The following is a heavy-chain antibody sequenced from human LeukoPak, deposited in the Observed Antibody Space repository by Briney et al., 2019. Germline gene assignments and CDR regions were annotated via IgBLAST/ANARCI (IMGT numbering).Heavy chain of an antibody. Sequence: PGGSLRLSCAASGFTFSSYGMHWVRQAPGKGLEWVSYISSSGSTIYYADSVKGRFTISRDNAKNSLYLQMNSLRAEDTAVYYCARDQYGGAFDIWGQGTMVTVSS. D-gene: IGHD2/OR15-2a*01. CDR1: GFTFSSYG. CDR2: ISSSGSTI. CDR3: ARDQYGGAFDI. J-gene: IGHJ3*02. V-gene: IGHV3-48*04.